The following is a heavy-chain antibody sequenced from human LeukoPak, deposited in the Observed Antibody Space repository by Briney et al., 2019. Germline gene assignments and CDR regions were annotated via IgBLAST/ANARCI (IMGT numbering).Heavy chain of an antibody. CDR3: ARGLQHTSIYYYYMDV. CDR1: GFTFSSYS. Sequence: GGSLRLSCAASGFTFSSYSMNWVRQAPGKGLEWVSSISSSSSYIYYADSVKGRFTISRDNAKNSLYLQMNSLRAEDTAVYYCARGLQHTSIYYYYMDVWGKGTTVTVSS. J-gene: IGHJ6*03. CDR2: ISSSSSYI. D-gene: IGHD5-24*01. V-gene: IGHV3-21*01.